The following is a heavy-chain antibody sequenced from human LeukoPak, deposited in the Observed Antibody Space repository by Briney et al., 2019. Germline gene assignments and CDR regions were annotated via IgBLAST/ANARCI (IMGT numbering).Heavy chain of an antibody. CDR2: IKEDGSEK. J-gene: IGHJ4*02. CDR3: ARDWPFLVGGTPY. V-gene: IGHV3-7*01. D-gene: IGHD1-26*01. CDR1: GFTFSSYW. Sequence: GGSLRLSCAASGFTFSSYWMSWVRQGPGKGLEWVANIKEDGSEKYYVDSVKGRFTISRDNAKNSLYLQMNSLRAEDTAVYYCARDWPFLVGGTPYGGQGALVTVSS.